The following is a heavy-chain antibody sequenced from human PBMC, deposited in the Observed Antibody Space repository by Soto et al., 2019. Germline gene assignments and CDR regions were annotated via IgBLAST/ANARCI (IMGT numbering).Heavy chain of an antibody. CDR3: GKAVWPAYWSVDY. J-gene: IGHJ4*02. CDR1: GFTFGNHA. Sequence: PGGSLRLSCAAPGFTFGNHAMSWVRQAPGKGLERVSSISDTGGRTYYEDSVTGRFTISRDNSKNTLHLQMNSLRAEYTAVYFCGKAVWPAYWSVDYWGPGPLGTVST. V-gene: IGHV3-23*01. CDR2: ISDTGGRT. D-gene: IGHD3-16*01.